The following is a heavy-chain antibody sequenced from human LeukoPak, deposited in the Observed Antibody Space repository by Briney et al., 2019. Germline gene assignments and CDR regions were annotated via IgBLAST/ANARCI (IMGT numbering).Heavy chain of an antibody. CDR1: GGSFSGYY. CDR3: AREAVAAADYYYYYGMDV. V-gene: IGHV4-34*01. Sequence: PSETLSLTCAVYGGSFSGYYWSWIRQPPGKGLEWIGEINHSGSTNYNPSLKSRVTISVDTSKNQFSLKLSSVTAADTAVYYCAREAVAAADYYYYYGMDVWGQGTTVTVSS. J-gene: IGHJ6*02. CDR2: INHSGST. D-gene: IGHD6-13*01.